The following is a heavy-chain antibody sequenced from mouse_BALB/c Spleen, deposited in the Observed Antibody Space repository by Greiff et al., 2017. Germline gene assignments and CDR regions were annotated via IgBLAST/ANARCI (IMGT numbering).Heavy chain of an antibody. CDR3: AIYYYGSSYYAMDY. V-gene: IGHV1S135*01. J-gene: IGHJ4*01. Sequence: EVQLQQSGPELVKPGASVKISCKASGYSFTGYNMNWVKQSHGKSLEWIGNIDPYYGGTSYNQKFKGKATLTVDKSSSTAYMQLKSLTSEDSAGYYCAIYYYGSSYYAMDYWGQGTSVTVSS. CDR2: IDPYYGGT. D-gene: IGHD1-1*01. CDR1: GYSFTGYN.